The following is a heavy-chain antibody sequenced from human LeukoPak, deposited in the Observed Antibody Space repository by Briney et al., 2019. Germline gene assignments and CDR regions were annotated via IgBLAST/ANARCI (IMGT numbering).Heavy chain of an antibody. J-gene: IGHJ5*02. CDR2: IYISGST. Sequence: NASESLSLTCTVAAGSVSSYCWGWVRQPAGRGLEWIGRIYISGSTNYNPSLKSRVTMSVDTSKNQFSLKLNSVTAADTAVYYCARVRGRGYNWFDPWGQGTLVTVSS. CDR3: ARVRGRGYNWFDP. CDR1: AGSVSSYC. D-gene: IGHD3-10*01. V-gene: IGHV4-4*07.